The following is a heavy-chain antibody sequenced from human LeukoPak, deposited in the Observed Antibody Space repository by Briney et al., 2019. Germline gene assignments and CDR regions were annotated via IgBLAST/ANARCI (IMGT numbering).Heavy chain of an antibody. CDR1: GFTFSTYG. CDR2: ISYDGTEK. J-gene: IGHJ4*02. Sequence: QSGGSLRLSCAASGFTFSTYGMHWVRQAPGKGLEWVAVISYDGTEKYYGDSVKGRFTISRDNSKNTIYLEMNSLRTEDTAVYYCAKPRHPWATVTPFEYWGQGTLVTV. D-gene: IGHD4-17*01. V-gene: IGHV3-30*18. CDR3: AKPRHPWATVTPFEY.